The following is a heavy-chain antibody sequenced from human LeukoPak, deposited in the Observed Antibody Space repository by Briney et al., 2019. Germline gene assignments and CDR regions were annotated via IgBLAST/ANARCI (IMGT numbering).Heavy chain of an antibody. CDR3: AGERGGYGFY. D-gene: IGHD5-12*01. V-gene: IGHV3-48*01. Sequence: QPGGSLRLSCAASGFTFSSFSMNWVRQAPGKGLEWVSYISTSSSTIYYADSVKGRFTISRDNAKNSLYLQMNSLRAEDTAVYYCAGERGGYGFYWGQGTLVTVSS. CDR2: ISTSSSTI. J-gene: IGHJ4*02. CDR1: GFTFSSFS.